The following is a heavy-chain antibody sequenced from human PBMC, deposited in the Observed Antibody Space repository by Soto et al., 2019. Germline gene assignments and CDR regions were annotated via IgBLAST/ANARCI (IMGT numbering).Heavy chain of an antibody. J-gene: IGHJ6*02. Sequence: PSETLSLTCTVSGGSISSYYWSWIRQPPGKGLEWIGYIYYSGSTNYSPSLKSRVTISVDTSKNQFSLKLSSVTAADTAVYYCARATTGTRGYYGMDVWGQGTTVTVSS. CDR2: IYYSGST. V-gene: IGHV4-59*01. CDR3: ARATTGTRGYYGMDV. CDR1: GGSISSYY. D-gene: IGHD1-1*01.